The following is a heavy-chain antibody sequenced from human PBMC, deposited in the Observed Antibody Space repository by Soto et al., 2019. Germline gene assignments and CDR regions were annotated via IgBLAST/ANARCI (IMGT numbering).Heavy chain of an antibody. J-gene: IGHJ6*02. CDR3: AREGVGATHYFFYGTDV. V-gene: IGHV4-59*01. Sequence: PSETLSLTCTVSGGSISSYDWSWIRQPPGKGLEWIGYIYYSGSTNYNPSLKSRVTISVDTSKNQFSLKLSSVTAAGTAVYYCAREGVGATHYFFYGTDVWGLETMVTVSS. D-gene: IGHD1-26*01. CDR1: GGSISSYD. CDR2: IYYSGST.